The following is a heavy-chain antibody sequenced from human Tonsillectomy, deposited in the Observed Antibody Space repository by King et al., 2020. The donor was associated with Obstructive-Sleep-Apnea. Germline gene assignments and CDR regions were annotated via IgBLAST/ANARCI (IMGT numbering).Heavy chain of an antibody. CDR2: IYPADSDT. CDR1: GHSFPIYW. V-gene: IGHV5-51*01. Sequence: QLVQSGAEVKKTGESLKISCKGSGHSFPIYWIGWVRQMPGKGLELMGIIYPADSDTRYSPSFEGQVTISADKSINTAYLQWRSLKASDTAVYYCASRSSGYYYFDSWGQGTLVTVSS. CDR3: ASRSSGYYYFDS. D-gene: IGHD3-22*01. J-gene: IGHJ4*02.